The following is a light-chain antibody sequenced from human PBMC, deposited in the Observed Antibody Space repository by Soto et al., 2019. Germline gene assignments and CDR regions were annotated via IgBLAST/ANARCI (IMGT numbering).Light chain of an antibody. CDR2: DAS. CDR1: QSVSSNY. CDR3: QQYGSSPGT. Sequence: EVVLTQSPGTLSLSPGXRATLSCRASQSVSSNYLAWYQQKPGRAPRLLIYDASNRATGIPDRFSGSGSGTDFTLTISRLEPEDFAMYYCQQYGSSPGTFGQGTKVDIK. J-gene: IGKJ1*01. V-gene: IGKV3-20*01.